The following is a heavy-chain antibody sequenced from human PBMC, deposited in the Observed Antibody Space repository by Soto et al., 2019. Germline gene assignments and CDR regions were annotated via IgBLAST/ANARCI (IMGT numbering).Heavy chain of an antibody. D-gene: IGHD1-26*01. CDR3: AREIEPMGGPFNF. Sequence: QVNLVQSGAEVKKPGSSVKVSCKASGDSFSSLSLNWVRQAPGQGLEWVGGIIPVVGTGTYAQKFQDRVTITADKSTSTVYMELTSPTSEDTAVYYCAREIEPMGGPFNFWGQGTLVTVSS. CDR2: IIPVVGTG. V-gene: IGHV1-69*06. J-gene: IGHJ4*02. CDR1: GDSFSSLS.